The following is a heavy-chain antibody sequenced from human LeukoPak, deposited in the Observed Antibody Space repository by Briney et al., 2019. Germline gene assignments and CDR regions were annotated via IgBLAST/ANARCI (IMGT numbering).Heavy chain of an antibody. CDR3: ARREASANFDY. CDR2: IYSDDSDT. D-gene: IGHD2-15*01. V-gene: IGHV5-51*01. CDR1: GYSFSNFW. Sequence: GESLKISCQGSGYSFSNFWIGWVRQMPGKGLEWMGIIYSDDSDTRYSPSFQGQVTISADRSVNTVYLQWDSLKASDTATYYCARREASANFDYWGQGTRVTVSS. J-gene: IGHJ4*02.